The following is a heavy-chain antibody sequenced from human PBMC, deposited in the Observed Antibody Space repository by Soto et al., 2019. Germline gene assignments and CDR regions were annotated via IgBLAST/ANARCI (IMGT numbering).Heavy chain of an antibody. Sequence: EVSLRLSCAASGFTFSSYWMHWVRQVPGKGLLWVSRIDEYGNTIDYADSVRGRFTISRDNARNTLYLEMNSLRAEDTALYYCTRDIGGRWAYWGPGTLVTVSS. CDR2: IDEYGNTI. J-gene: IGHJ4*02. CDR3: TRDIGGRWAY. D-gene: IGHD3-16*01. V-gene: IGHV3-74*01. CDR1: GFTFSSYW.